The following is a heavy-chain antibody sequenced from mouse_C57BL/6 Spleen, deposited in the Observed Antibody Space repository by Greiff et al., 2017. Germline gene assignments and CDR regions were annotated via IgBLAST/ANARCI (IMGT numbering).Heavy chain of an antibody. CDR2: IDPSGSGT. CDR3: ARNYGSSLGYFEG. CDR1: GYTFTSYW. Sequence: QVQLQQPGAELVRPGSSVKLSCKASGYTFTSYWMHWVKQRPIQGLEWIGNIDPSGSGTNYNQKFKDKATLTVDKSSSTAYMQLSSLTSEDSAVYYCARNYGSSLGYFEGWGTGPTVTVAS. V-gene: IGHV1-52*01. J-gene: IGHJ1*03. D-gene: IGHD1-1*01.